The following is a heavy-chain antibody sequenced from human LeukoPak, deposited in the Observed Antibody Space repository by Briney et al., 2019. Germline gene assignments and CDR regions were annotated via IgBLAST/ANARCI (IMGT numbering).Heavy chain of an antibody. CDR1: GFTFSSYA. Sequence: GGSLRLSCAASGFTFSSYAMHWVRQAPGKGLEWVAVISYDESNKYYADSVKGRFTISRDNSKNTLYLQMNSLRAEDTAVYYCARDRSSGLWFGELLIWGQGTMVTVSS. CDR2: ISYDESNK. J-gene: IGHJ3*02. V-gene: IGHV3-30-3*01. D-gene: IGHD3-10*01. CDR3: ARDRSSGLWFGELLI.